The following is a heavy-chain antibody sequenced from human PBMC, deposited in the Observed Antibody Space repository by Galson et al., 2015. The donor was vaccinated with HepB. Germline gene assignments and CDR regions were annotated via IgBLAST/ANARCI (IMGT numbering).Heavy chain of an antibody. CDR3: ARDDYGNPRY. CDR2: ISSTSTYI. Sequence: SLRLSCAASGFTFSTYRMSWVRQAPGKGLEWVSSISSTSTYIYYADSVKGRITISRDNAKNSLYLQMNSLRAEDTAVYYCARDDYGNPRYWGQGTLVTVSS. J-gene: IGHJ4*02. V-gene: IGHV3-21*01. CDR1: GFTFSTYR. D-gene: IGHD4-11*01.